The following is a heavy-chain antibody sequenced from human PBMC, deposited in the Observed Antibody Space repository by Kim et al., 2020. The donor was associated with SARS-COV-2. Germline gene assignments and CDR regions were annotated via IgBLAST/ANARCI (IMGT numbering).Heavy chain of an antibody. V-gene: IGHV5-51*01. CDR3: ARQGDSSGYYPPPEDDAFDI. CDR2: IYPGDSDT. CDR1: GYSFTSYW. Sequence: GESLKISCKGSGYSFTSYWIGWVRQMPGKGLEWMGIIYPGDSDTRYSPSFQGQVTISADKSISTAYLQWSSLKASDTAMYYCARQGDSSGYYPPPEDDAFDIWGQGTMVTVSS. J-gene: IGHJ3*02. D-gene: IGHD3-22*01.